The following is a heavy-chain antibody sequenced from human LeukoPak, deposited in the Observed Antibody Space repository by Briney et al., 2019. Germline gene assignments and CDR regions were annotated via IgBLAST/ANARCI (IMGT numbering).Heavy chain of an antibody. J-gene: IGHJ4*02. CDR1: GYTFTNFW. CDR3: ARHTEPIVVVTHLLFDY. V-gene: IGHV5-51*01. CDR2: VSPSDSDT. Sequence: GESLKISCEGSGYTFTNFWIGWVRQMPGKGLEWMGIVSPSDSDTRYSPSFQGQVTISADKSISTAYLQWSSLKASDTAMYYCARHTEPIVVVTHLLFDYWGQGTLVTVSS. D-gene: IGHD2-21*02.